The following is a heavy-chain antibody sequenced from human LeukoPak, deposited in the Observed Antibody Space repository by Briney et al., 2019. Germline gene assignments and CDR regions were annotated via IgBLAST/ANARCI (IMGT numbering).Heavy chain of an antibody. Sequence: GGSLRLSCVTSGFFFNSYWMSWVRQAPGKGLEWVANENQDGSEIYYVDSVKGRFIISRDNSKNTLYLQMNSLRAEDTAVYYCARDMATADLDYWGQGTLVTVSS. D-gene: IGHD5-24*01. CDR3: ARDMATADLDY. CDR2: ENQDGSEI. J-gene: IGHJ4*02. V-gene: IGHV3-7*01. CDR1: GFFFNSYW.